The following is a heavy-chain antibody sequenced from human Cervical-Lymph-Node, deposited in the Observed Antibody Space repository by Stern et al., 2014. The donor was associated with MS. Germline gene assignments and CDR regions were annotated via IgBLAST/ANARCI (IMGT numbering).Heavy chain of an antibody. CDR2: INPSGGST. Sequence: VQLVESGAEVKKPGASVKVSCKASGYTFTSYYMHWVRQAPGHGLEWMGIINPSGGSTSYAQKFQGRVTMTRDTSTSTVYMELSSLRSEDTAVYYCAVGGGYYGSGSYSAFDYWGQGTLVTVSS. CDR3: AVGGGYYGSGSYSAFDY. D-gene: IGHD3-10*01. CDR1: GYTFTSYY. V-gene: IGHV1-46*01. J-gene: IGHJ4*02.